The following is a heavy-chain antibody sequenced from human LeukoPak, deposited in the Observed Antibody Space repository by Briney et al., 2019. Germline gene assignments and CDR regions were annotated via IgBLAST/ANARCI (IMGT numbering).Heavy chain of an antibody. V-gene: IGHV4-30-4*01. CDR3: VRTGGYYYDSSGYYYGY. CDR2: IYYSGST. CDR1: GGSISSGDYY. J-gene: IGHJ4*02. D-gene: IGHD3-22*01. Sequence: PSETLSLTCTVSGGSISSGDYYWSWIRQPPGKGLEWIGYIYYSGSTYYSPSLKSRVTISVDTSKNQFSLKLSSVTAADTAVYYCVRTGGYYYDSSGYYYGYWGQGTLVTVSS.